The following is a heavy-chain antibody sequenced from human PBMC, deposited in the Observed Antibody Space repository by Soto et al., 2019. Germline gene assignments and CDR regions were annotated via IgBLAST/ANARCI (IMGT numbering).Heavy chain of an antibody. Sequence: GGSLRLSCAASGFTFSDYYMSWIRQAPGKGLEWVSYISSGNSDTNYADSVKGRFTISRDTAKNPLYLQMNSLRAEDTAVYYCAKDGGYYNFDYWGQGTPVTVSS. CDR1: GFTFSDYY. CDR2: ISSGNSDT. V-gene: IGHV3-11*05. D-gene: IGHD3-22*01. J-gene: IGHJ4*02. CDR3: AKDGGYYNFDY.